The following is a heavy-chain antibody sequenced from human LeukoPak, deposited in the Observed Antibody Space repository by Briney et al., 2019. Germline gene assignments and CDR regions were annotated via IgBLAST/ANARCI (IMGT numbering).Heavy chain of an antibody. CDR3: ARQGGTYFPHFDV. Sequence: PPETLSLTCTVSGGSISGDYWSWVRQSPGKELELIGYIYFPGHTNYKPSLRSRVTISGDTSKNVFSLTLNSVTAADTAIYYCARQGGTYFPHFDVWGPGTLVTVSS. D-gene: IGHD2/OR15-2a*01. CDR1: GGSISGDY. V-gene: IGHV4-59*08. CDR2: IYFPGHT. J-gene: IGHJ4*02.